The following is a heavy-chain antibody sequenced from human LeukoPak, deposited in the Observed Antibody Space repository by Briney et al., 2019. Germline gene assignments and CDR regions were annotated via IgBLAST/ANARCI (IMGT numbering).Heavy chain of an antibody. CDR2: INHSGST. J-gene: IGHJ3*02. CDR3: ARPLTYSSSWFDAFDI. CDR1: GGSFSGYY. D-gene: IGHD6-13*01. Sequence: SETLSLTCAVYGGSFSGYYWSWIRQPPGKGLEWIGEINHSGSTNYNPSLKSRVTISVDTSKNQFSLKLSSVTAADTAAYYCARPLTYSSSWFDAFDIWGQGTMVTVSS. V-gene: IGHV4-34*01.